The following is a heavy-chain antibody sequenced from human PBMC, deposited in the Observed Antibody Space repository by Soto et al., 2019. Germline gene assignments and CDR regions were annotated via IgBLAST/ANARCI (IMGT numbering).Heavy chain of an antibody. CDR2: IYYSGST. V-gene: IGHV4-31*03. J-gene: IGHJ6*02. CDR3: AGTYYDFWSGPRPHYYYYGMDV. D-gene: IGHD3-3*01. Sequence: SETLSLTCTVSGGSISSGGYYWRWIRQHPGKGLEWLGYIYYSGSTYYNPSLKSRVTISVDTSKNQFSLKLSSVTAADTAVYYCAGTYYDFWSGPRPHYYYYGMDVWGQGTTVTVSS. CDR1: GGSISSGGYY.